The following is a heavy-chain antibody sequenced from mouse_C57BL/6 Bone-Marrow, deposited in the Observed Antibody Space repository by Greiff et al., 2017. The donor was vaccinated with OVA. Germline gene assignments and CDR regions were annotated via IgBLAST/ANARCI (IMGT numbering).Heavy chain of an antibody. D-gene: IGHD2-4*01. V-gene: IGHV1-61*01. CDR2: IYPSDSET. CDR3: ARLGEYDYDWGY. CDR1: GYTFTSYW. J-gene: IGHJ2*01. Sequence: QVQLQQPGAELVRPGSSVKLSCKASGYTFTSYWMDWVQQRPGQGLEWIGNIYPSDSETHYNQKFKDKATLTVDKSSSTAYMQLRSLTSEDSAVYYCARLGEYDYDWGYWGQGTTLTVSS.